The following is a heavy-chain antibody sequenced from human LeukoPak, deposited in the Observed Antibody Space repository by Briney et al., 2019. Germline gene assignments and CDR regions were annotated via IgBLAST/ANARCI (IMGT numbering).Heavy chain of an antibody. CDR3: AKGLMAGSGSYYYYYMDV. CDR2: IRYDGSNK. D-gene: IGHD3-10*01. V-gene: IGHV3-30*02. CDR1: GFTFSSYG. J-gene: IGHJ6*03. Sequence: PGGSLRLSCAASGFTFSSYGMHWVRQAPGKGLEWVAFIRYDGSNKYYADSVKGRFTISRDNSKNTLYLQMNSLRAEDTAVYYCAKGLMAGSGSYYYYYMDVWGKGTTVTISS.